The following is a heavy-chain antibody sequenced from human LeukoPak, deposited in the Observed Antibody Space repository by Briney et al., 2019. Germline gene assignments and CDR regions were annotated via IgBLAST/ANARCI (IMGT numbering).Heavy chain of an antibody. CDR1: GFTFSDYY. CDR3: ARDAANYDFWSGSITPNWFDP. CDR2: ISSSGSTI. Sequence: GGSLRLSCAASGFTFSDYYMSWIRQAPGKGLEWVSYISSSGSTIYYADSVKGRFTISRDNAKNSLYLQMNSLRAEDTAVYYCARDAANYDFWSGSITPNWFDPWGQGTLVTVSS. V-gene: IGHV3-11*04. D-gene: IGHD3-3*01. J-gene: IGHJ5*01.